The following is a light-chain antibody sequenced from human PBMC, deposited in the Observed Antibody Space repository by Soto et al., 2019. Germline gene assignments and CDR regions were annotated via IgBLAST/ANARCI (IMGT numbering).Light chain of an antibody. CDR2: DAS. J-gene: IGKJ1*01. V-gene: IGKV3-20*01. CDR1: QSISKN. CDR3: QQYVGSSRT. Sequence: EIVLTQSPGTLSLSPGERATISCRASQSISKNLGWYQHKPGQAPRLLIYDASGMAAGVPERFSDSGSVTVFTITIRRLQPKDFALYYCQQYVGSSRTFCIGTKVGIK.